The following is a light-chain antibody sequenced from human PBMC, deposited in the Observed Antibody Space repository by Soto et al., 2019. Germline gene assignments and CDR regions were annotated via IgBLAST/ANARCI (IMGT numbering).Light chain of an antibody. J-gene: IGKJ5*01. CDR1: ESVSRN. V-gene: IGKV3-15*01. CDR3: QQYNSWPPIT. CDR2: DAS. Sequence: EIVLTQSPGTLSLSPVEIATLSFMASESVSRNLAWYQQKPGQAPRLLIYDASTRATGIPDRFSGGGSGTEFTLTISSLQSEDFVVYYCQQYNSWPPITFGQGTRLEIK.